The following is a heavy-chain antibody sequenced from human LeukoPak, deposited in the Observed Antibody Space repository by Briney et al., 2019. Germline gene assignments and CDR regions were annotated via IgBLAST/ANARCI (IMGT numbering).Heavy chain of an antibody. CDR3: ARDRNTGSSYENLFEY. V-gene: IGHV3-48*02. Sequence: GGSLRLSCAASGFTFSDYSMNWVRQAPGKGLEWVSYISSSSSTIYYADSVKGRFTISRDNAKNSLYLQMNSLRDEDTAVYYCARDRNTGSSYENLFEYWGQGSLVSVSS. D-gene: IGHD1-26*01. CDR2: ISSSSSTI. J-gene: IGHJ4*02. CDR1: GFTFSDYS.